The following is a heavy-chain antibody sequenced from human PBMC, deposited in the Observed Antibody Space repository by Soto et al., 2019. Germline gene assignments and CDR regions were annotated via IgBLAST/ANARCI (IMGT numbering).Heavy chain of an antibody. J-gene: IGHJ3*02. Sequence: PGKGLEWIGYIYYSGSTYYNPSLKSRVTISVDTSKNQFSLKLSSVTAADTAVYYCARVAREDYDFWSGYHDAFDIWGQGTMVTVSS. CDR2: IYYSGST. V-gene: IGHV4-30-4*01. D-gene: IGHD3-3*01. CDR3: ARVAREDYDFWSGYHDAFDI.